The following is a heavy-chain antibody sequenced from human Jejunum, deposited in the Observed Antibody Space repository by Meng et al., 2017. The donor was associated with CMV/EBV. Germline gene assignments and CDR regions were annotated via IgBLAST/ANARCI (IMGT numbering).Heavy chain of an antibody. J-gene: IGHJ2*01. Sequence: KVSGYTFTDYYIHWVQQAPGKGIEWMGLVDPEDGETIYAEKSQGRVTISADTSTDTIYMELSSPRSEDTAVYFCALGLYTTSWFFDLWGRGTLVTVSS. CDR2: VDPEDGET. D-gene: IGHD1-14*01. CDR3: ALGLYTTSWFFDL. CDR1: GYTFTDYY. V-gene: IGHV1-69-2*01.